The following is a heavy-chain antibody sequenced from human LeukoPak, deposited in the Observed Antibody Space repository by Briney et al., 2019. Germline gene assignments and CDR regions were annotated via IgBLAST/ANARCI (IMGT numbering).Heavy chain of an antibody. CDR3: ARGVTGYCSSTSCYPYGSGTDAFDI. D-gene: IGHD2-2*01. V-gene: IGHV1-69*13. Sequence: SVKVSCKASGGTFSSYAISWVRQAPGQGLEWMGGIIPIFGTANYAQKFQGRVTITADESTSTAYMELSSLRSEDTAVYYCARGVTGYCSSTSCYPYGSGTDAFDIWGQGTMVTVSS. CDR1: GGTFSSYA. CDR2: IIPIFGTA. J-gene: IGHJ3*02.